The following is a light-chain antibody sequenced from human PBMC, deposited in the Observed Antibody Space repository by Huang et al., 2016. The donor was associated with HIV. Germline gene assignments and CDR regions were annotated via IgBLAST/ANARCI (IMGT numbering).Light chain of an antibody. CDR3: LQHNGHPLT. CDR2: DAS. CDR1: QGISNR. Sequence: DIQMTQSPFVMSASVGDRVTVSCRASQGISNRLVWFQQKPGRVPKRLIHDASSLESGVPTMCIGSGSGTEFTLTINSLQPEDFATYYCLQHNGHPLTFGGGTRVEIK. V-gene: IGKV1-17*03. J-gene: IGKJ4*01.